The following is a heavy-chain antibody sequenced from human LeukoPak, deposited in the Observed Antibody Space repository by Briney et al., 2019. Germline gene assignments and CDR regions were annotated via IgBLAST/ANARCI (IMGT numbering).Heavy chain of an antibody. V-gene: IGHV1-8*01. D-gene: IGHD3-10*01. J-gene: IGHJ3*02. CDR1: GYTFTSYD. CDR2: MNPNSGNT. Sequence: ASVKVSCKASGYTFTSYDINWVRQATGQGLEWMGWMNPNSGNTGYAQKFQGRVTMTRNTSISTAYMELSSLRSEDTAVYYCAGLRFGELEDPDAFDIWGQGTMVTVSS. CDR3: AGLRFGELEDPDAFDI.